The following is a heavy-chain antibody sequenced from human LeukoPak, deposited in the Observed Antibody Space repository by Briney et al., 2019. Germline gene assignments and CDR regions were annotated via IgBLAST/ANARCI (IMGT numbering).Heavy chain of an antibody. CDR2: IRSKAYGGTT. Sequence: PGGSLRLSCTASGFTFGDYAMSWVRQAPGKGLEWVGFIRSKAYGGTTEYAASVKGRFTISRDDSKSIAYLQMNSLRAEDTAVYYCAREPKQWLVPIDFWGQGTLVTVSS. CDR3: AREPKQWLVPIDF. D-gene: IGHD6-19*01. V-gene: IGHV3-49*04. J-gene: IGHJ4*02. CDR1: GFTFGDYA.